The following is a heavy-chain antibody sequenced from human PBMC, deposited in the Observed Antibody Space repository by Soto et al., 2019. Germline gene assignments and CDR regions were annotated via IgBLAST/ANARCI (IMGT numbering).Heavy chain of an antibody. D-gene: IGHD3-10*01. Sequence: QVQLVQSGAEVKRPGSSVKVSCMASGDTFTFYSINWVRQAPGLGLEWMGRVNPILRMSNYAQRFQGRVTMTADKSTSTAYMELSSLRSEDTAIYYCASSYGSGYRAFDFWGQGALVTVSS. CDR3: ASSYGSGYRAFDF. J-gene: IGHJ4*02. CDR1: GDTFTFYS. V-gene: IGHV1-69*02. CDR2: VNPILRMS.